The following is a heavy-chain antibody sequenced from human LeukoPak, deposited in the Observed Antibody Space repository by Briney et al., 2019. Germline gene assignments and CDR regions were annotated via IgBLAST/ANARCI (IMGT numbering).Heavy chain of an antibody. CDR2: IYYSGST. V-gene: IGHV4-61*01. D-gene: IGHD6-13*01. CDR3: ARDAGGIAAAGREYDY. Sequence: PSETLSLTCTVSGGSVSSGSYYWSWIRQPPGKGLEWIGYIYYSGSTNYNPSLKSRVIISVDTSKNQFSLKLSSVTAADTAVYYCARDAGGIAAAGREYDYWGQGTLVTVSS. J-gene: IGHJ4*02. CDR1: GGSVSSGSYY.